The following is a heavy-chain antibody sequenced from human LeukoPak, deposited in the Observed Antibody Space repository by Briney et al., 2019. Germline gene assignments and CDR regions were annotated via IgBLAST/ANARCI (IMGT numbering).Heavy chain of an antibody. CDR3: ARRSGRRYEY. J-gene: IGHJ4*02. CDR2: ISGGGEST. CDR1: GFTFRSYE. V-gene: IGHV3-48*03. Sequence: GGSLRLSCAASGFTFRSYEMNWVRHAPGRGLEWVSHISGGGESTVYPDAVKGRFTIPRDNAKNSLYLQMNSLRVEDTGVYYCARRSGRRYEYWGQGTLVTVSS. D-gene: IGHD5-24*01.